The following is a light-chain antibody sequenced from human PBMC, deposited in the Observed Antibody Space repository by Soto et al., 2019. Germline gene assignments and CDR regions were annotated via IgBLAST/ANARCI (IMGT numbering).Light chain of an antibody. Sequence: QLVLTQPPSVSGAPGQRVTISCTGSSSNIGAGYDVHWYQHLPGTAPKLLIYGNSNRPSGVPDRFSGSKSDTSASLAITGLQVEDDADYYCQSYDSSLTHVGGVIFGGGTKLTVL. J-gene: IGLJ2*01. V-gene: IGLV1-40*01. CDR1: SSNIGAGYD. CDR3: QSYDSSLTHVGGVI. CDR2: GNS.